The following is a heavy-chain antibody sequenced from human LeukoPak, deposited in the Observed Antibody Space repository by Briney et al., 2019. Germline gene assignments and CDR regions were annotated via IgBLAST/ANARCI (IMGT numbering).Heavy chain of an antibody. CDR2: IYDSGTT. V-gene: IGHV4-59*08. D-gene: IGHD6-19*01. CDR3: ARQVSYIAVAGPSDDAFHL. J-gene: IGHJ3*01. CDR1: GVSISS. Sequence: SETLSLTCSVSGVSISSLTWIRQSPGEGREGIGYIYDSGTTNYNPSLKSRLTMSVDRSRKQFSLKLKSVTAAHTAVYYCARQVSYIAVAGPSDDAFHLWPQGPMLTVSS.